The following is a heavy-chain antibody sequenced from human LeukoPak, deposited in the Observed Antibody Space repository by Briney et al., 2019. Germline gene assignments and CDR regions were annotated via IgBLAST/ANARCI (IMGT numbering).Heavy chain of an antibody. CDR2: IYADGGS. J-gene: IGHJ4*02. CDR1: GGSVSSDNSY. D-gene: IGHD3-22*01. V-gene: IGHV4-61*02. CDR3: ARGYYYHR. Sequence: SSETLSLTCTVSGGSVSSDNSYWNWIRQPAGEGLEWIGRIYADGGSTYNPSLKTRVTISVDSSKNQFSLRLSTMTAADTAVYYCARGYYYHRWGQGTLVTVSS.